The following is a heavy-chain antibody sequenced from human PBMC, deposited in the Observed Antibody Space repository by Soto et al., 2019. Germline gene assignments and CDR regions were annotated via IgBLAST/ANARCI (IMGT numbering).Heavy chain of an antibody. CDR2: VSGGSGVT. CDR3: TRWNGYGDL. CDR1: GFSFSTYG. V-gene: IGHV3-23*01. Sequence: EMQLLESGGGLVQPGGSLRLSCVVSGFSFSTYGVTWVRQAPGKGLEWVCGVSGGSGVTHYTDSVKGRFSISGDDSKNTVYLQMHSLRGEDTAVYYCTRWNGYGDLWGQGTLVTVSS. J-gene: IGHJ5*02. D-gene: IGHD1-1*01.